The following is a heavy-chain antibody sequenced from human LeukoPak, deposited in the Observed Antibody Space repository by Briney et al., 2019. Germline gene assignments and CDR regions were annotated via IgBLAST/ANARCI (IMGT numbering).Heavy chain of an antibody. CDR3: ATYPTKGYDSSAQYP. J-gene: IGHJ5*02. V-gene: IGHV1-24*01. Sequence: ASVKVSCKVSGYTLTELSMHWVRQAPGKGLEWMGGFDPEDGETIYAQKFQGRVTMTEDTSTDTAYMELSSLRSEDTAVYYCATYPTKGYDSSAQYPWGQGTLVTVSS. D-gene: IGHD3-22*01. CDR2: FDPEDGET. CDR1: GYTLTELS.